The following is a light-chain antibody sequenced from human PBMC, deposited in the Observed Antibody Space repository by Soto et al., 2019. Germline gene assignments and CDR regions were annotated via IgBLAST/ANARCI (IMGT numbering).Light chain of an antibody. J-gene: IGKJ4*01. CDR2: GAS. V-gene: IGKV3-20*01. CDR3: QQYDSSPFT. CDR1: QSFSNSY. Sequence: EIVLTQSPGTLSLAPGERATLSCRASQSFSNSYLAWYQQKPGQAPRLVIYGASRRATGIPDRFSASGSGTDFTLTISRLEPDDFAVYYCQQYDSSPFTFGGGNKV.